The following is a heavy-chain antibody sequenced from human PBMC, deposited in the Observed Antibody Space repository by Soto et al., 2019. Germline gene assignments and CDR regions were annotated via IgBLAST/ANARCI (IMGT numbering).Heavy chain of an antibody. CDR2: IYYSGST. V-gene: IGHV4-39*01. CDR3: ARARRQWLVQRFFDY. J-gene: IGHJ4*02. CDR1: GGSISSSSYY. Sequence: QLQLQESGPGLVKPSETLSLTCTVSGGSISSSSYYCGWIRQPPGKGLEWIGSIYYSGSTYYNPSLKSRVTISVDTSKNQFSLKLSSVTAADTAVYYCARARRQWLVQRFFDYWGQGTLVTVSS. D-gene: IGHD6-19*01.